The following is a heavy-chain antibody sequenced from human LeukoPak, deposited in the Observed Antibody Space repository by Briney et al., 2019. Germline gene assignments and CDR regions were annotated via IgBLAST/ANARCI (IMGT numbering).Heavy chain of an antibody. CDR3: TTGTLNYDVLTGYFSYYFDY. D-gene: IGHD3-9*01. V-gene: IGHV3-15*01. CDR1: GFTFSNAW. J-gene: IGHJ4*02. Sequence: GGSLRLSCTASGFTFSNAWMSWVRQALGKGLEWVGRIKSKTDGGTTDYAAPVKGRFTISRDDSKNTLYLQMNSLKTEDTAVYYCTTGTLNYDVLTGYFSYYFDYWGQGTLVTVSS. CDR2: IKSKTDGGTT.